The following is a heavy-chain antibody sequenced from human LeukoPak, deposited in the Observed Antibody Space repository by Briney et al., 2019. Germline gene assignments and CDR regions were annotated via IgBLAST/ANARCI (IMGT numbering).Heavy chain of an antibody. J-gene: IGHJ4*02. CDR1: GFTRSSYW. Sequence: PGGSLRLSCAASGFTRSSYWMTWVRQAPGKGLEWVANIKQDGSEKYCVDSVKGRFTISRDNAKNSLYLQMNSLRAEDTAVYYCARARGAAAALEVDYWGQGTLVTVSS. D-gene: IGHD6-13*01. CDR2: IKQDGSEK. CDR3: ARARGAAAALEVDY. V-gene: IGHV3-7*03.